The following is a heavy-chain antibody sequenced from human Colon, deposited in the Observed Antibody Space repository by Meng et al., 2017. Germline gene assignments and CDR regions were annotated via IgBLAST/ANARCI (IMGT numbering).Heavy chain of an antibody. CDR2: ISSDGRTK. D-gene: IGHD3-10*01. V-gene: IGHV3-30*04. CDR3: ARGSGRLPRYFDL. J-gene: IGHJ2*01. Sequence: GGSLRLSCEVSGFTFSSSALHWVRQAPGKGLEWVTVISSDGRTKHYGDSVNGRFTISRDNSRNTQYLQMNILRAEDTSLYYCARGSGRLPRYFDLWGRGTLVTVSS. CDR1: GFTFSSSA.